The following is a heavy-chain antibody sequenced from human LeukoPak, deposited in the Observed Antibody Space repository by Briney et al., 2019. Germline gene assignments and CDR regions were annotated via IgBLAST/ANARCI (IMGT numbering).Heavy chain of an antibody. D-gene: IGHD3-22*01. CDR3: ARDLNDYYDSSDPDY. CDR2: ISSSSSYI. J-gene: IGHJ4*02. V-gene: IGHV3-21*01. Sequence: GGSLRLSCAASGFTFSSYSTNWVRQAPGKGLEWVSSISSSSSYIYYADSVKGRFTISRDNAKNSLYLQMNSLRAEDTAVYYCARDLNDYYDSSDPDYWGQGTLVTASS. CDR1: GFTFSSYS.